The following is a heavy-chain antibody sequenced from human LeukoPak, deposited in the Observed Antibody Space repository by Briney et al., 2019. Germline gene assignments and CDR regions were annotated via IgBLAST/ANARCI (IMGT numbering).Heavy chain of an antibody. J-gene: IGHJ5*02. CDR1: GGSISSSSYY. CDR3: ARLATAMVTSSWFDP. CDR2: IYYSGST. Sequence: SETLSLTCTVSGGSISSSSYYWGWIRQPPGKGLEWIGRIYYSGSTCYNPSLKSRVTISVDTSKNQFSLKLSSVTAADTAVYYCARLATAMVTSSWFDPWGQGTLVTVSS. V-gene: IGHV4-39*01. D-gene: IGHD5-18*01.